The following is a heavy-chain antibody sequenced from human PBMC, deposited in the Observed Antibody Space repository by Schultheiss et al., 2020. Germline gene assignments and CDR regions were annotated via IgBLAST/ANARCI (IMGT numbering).Heavy chain of an antibody. J-gene: IGHJ4*02. V-gene: IGHV3-23*01. Sequence: GGSLRLSCAASGFTVSSNYMSWVRQAPGKGLEWVSVISGSGGSTYYADSVKGRFTISRDNSKNTLYLQMNSLRAEDTAVYYCAKDLQLERDFDYWGQGTLVTVSS. CDR1: GFTVSSNY. CDR2: ISGSGGST. D-gene: IGHD1-1*01. CDR3: AKDLQLERDFDY.